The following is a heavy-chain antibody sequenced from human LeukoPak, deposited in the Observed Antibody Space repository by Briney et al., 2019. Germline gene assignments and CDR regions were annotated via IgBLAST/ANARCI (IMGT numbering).Heavy chain of an antibody. V-gene: IGHV3-74*01. CDR1: GFTFSSYW. J-gene: IGHJ4*02. CDR2: LSPDGGTI. Sequence: PGGSLRLSCVVSGFTFSSYWMHWVRQAPGKGLVWVSRLSPDGGTIDYSDSVRGRFTISRDNAKDTLYLQMNSLRVDDTAVYYCATAGQWRFDSWGLGTLVTVSP. D-gene: IGHD6-19*01. CDR3: ATAGQWRFDS.